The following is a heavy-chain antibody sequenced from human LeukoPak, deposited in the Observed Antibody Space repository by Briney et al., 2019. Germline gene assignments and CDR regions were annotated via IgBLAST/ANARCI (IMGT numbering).Heavy chain of an antibody. D-gene: IGHD3-10*01. CDR1: GYTFTGYY. CDR2: INPNSGCT. Sequence: ASVKVSCKASGYTFTGYYIHWVRQAPGQGLEWMGWINPNSGCTNYAQKFQGRVTMTTDTSISTAYMELSMLRSDDTAVYYCARGAFYGSGCYLVHWGQGTLVTVSS. V-gene: IGHV1-2*02. J-gene: IGHJ4*02. CDR3: ARGAFYGSGCYLVH.